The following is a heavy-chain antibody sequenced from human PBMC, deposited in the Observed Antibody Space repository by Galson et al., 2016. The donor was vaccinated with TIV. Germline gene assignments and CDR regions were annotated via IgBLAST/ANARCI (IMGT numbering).Heavy chain of an antibody. J-gene: IGHJ4*02. Sequence: QSGAEVTKPGTSVKISCRTSGSSFTYYNIHWVKQAPGKGPEWMGLVDPEDGTTVYSEKFQGKITLTAVTSSDTAYMELSGLSSEDTAVYFCATETYCSGDTCPPGHWGQGTLITVSS. D-gene: IGHD2-15*01. CDR1: GSSFTYYN. CDR2: VDPEDGTT. CDR3: ATETYCSGDTCPPGH. V-gene: IGHV1-69-2*01.